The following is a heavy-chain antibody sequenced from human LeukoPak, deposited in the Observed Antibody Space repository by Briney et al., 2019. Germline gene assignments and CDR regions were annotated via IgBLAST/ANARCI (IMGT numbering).Heavy chain of an antibody. CDR3: AKDLNYGGNSNY. J-gene: IGHJ4*02. CDR1: GFTFSSYG. D-gene: IGHD4-17*01. CDR2: ISYDGSNK. Sequence: PGGSLRLSCAASGFTFSSYGMHWVRQAPVKGLEWVAVISYDGSNKYYADSVKGRFTISRDNSKNTLYLQMNSLRAEDTAVYYCAKDLNYGGNSNYWGQGTLVTVSS. V-gene: IGHV3-30*18.